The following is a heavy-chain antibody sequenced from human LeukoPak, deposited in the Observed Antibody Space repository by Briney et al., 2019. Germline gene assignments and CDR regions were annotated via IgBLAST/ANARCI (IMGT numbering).Heavy chain of an antibody. CDR1: GFTFSSYG. D-gene: IGHD5-18*01. J-gene: IGHJ4*02. V-gene: IGHV3-33*06. Sequence: GGSLRLSCAASGFTFSSYGMHWVRQAPGKGLEWVAVIWYDGSNKYYADSVKGRFTISRDNSKNTLYLQMNSLRAEDTAVYYCAKAGYSYGYGGHTMDYWGQGTLVTVSS. CDR2: IWYDGSNK. CDR3: AKAGYSYGYGGHTMDY.